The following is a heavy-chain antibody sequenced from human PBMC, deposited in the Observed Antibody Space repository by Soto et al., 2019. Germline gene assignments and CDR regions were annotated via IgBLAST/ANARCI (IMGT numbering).Heavy chain of an antibody. CDR2: ISAYNGNT. CDR3: ARDLAVGLVDY. Sequence: ASVKVSCKASGYTFTSYGISWVRQAPGQGLEWMGWISAYNGNTKYAQKLQGRVTMTTDTSTSTAYKELRSLKSDDTAVYYCARDLAVGLVDYWGQGSLVTVSS. J-gene: IGHJ4*02. CDR1: GYTFTSYG. D-gene: IGHD6-19*01. V-gene: IGHV1-18*01.